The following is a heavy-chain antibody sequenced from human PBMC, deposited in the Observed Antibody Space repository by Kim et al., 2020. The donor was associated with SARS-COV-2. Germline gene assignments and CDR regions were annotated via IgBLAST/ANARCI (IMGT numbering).Heavy chain of an antibody. CDR2: IYYSGST. D-gene: IGHD2-2*01. J-gene: IGHJ3*02. CDR3: ARHIVVVPAAKYPAFDI. CDR1: GGSISSSSYY. V-gene: IGHV4-39*01. Sequence: SETLSLTCTVSGGSISSSSYYWGWIRQPPGKGLEWIGSIYYSGSTYYNPSLKSRVTISVDTSKNQFSLKLSSVTAADTAVYYCARHIVVVPAAKYPAFDIWGQGTMVTVSS.